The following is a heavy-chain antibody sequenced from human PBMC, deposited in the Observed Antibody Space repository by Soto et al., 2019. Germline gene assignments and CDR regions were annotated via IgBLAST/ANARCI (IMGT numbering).Heavy chain of an antibody. D-gene: IGHD5-12*01. J-gene: IGHJ2*01. V-gene: IGHV3-33*01. CDR1: GFTFSSYG. CDR2: IWYDGSNK. Sequence: QVQLVESGGGVVQPGRSLRLSCAASGFTFSSYGMHWVRQAPGKGLEWVAVIWYDGSNKYYADSVKGRFTISRDNSKNPLYLRMTSLIAEDTAVYCCAGYHERCLQLLRSWYFDLWGRGTLVTVSS. CDR3: AGYHERCLQLLRSWYFDL.